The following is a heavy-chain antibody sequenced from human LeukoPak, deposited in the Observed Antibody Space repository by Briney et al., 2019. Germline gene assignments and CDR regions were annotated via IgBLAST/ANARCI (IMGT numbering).Heavy chain of an antibody. CDR1: GGSFSGYY. V-gene: IGHV4-34*01. J-gene: IGHJ3*01. CDR3: ESVWLMVCAQRKYSDFYV. CDR2: INHSGST. D-gene: IGHD2-8*01. Sequence: PSETLSLTCAVYGGSFSGYYWSWIPQPPGKGLEWIGEINHSGSTNYNPSLTSRVTISVATSKNQFSLKLSSVTAANLAVYDCESVWLMVCAQRKYSDFYVRGKTIMVSVSS.